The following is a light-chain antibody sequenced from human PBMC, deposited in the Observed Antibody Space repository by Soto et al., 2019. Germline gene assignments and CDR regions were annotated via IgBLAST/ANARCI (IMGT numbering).Light chain of an antibody. V-gene: IGKV2-30*02. Sequence: DVVMTQSPLSLPVTLGQPAYISCRSSQSLVHSDGNTYLNWYQQRPGQSPRRLIYEVSRRDSGVPDRFSGSGSGTDFTLKISRVEADDVAIYYCMQATHLPLSFGGGTKVEIK. CDR3: MQATHLPLS. J-gene: IGKJ4*01. CDR1: QSLVHSDGNTY. CDR2: EVS.